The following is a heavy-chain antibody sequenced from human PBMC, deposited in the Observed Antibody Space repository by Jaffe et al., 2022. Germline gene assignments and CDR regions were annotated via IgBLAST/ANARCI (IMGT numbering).Heavy chain of an antibody. CDR1: GGSISSGGYS. CDR2: IYHSGST. D-gene: IGHD3-3*01. CDR3: AREVHYDFWINWFDP. V-gene: IGHV4-30-2*01. Sequence: QLQLQESGSGLVKPSQTLSLTCAVSGGSISSGGYSWSWIRQPPGKGLEWIGYIYHSGSTYYNPSLKSRVTISVDRSKNQFSLKLSSVTAADTAVYYCAREVHYDFWINWFDPWGQGTLVTVSS. J-gene: IGHJ5*02.